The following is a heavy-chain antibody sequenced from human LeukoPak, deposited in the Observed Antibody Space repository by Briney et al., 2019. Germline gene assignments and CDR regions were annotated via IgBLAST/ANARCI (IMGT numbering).Heavy chain of an antibody. Sequence: GGSLRLSCAASGFTFSSYAMSWVRQAPGKGLEWVSAICGSGGSTYYADSVKGRFTISRDNAKNSLYLQMNSLRAEDTALYYCARDKAGYYDSSGYYLSGEDSAFDIWGQGTMVTVSS. J-gene: IGHJ3*02. CDR1: GFTFSSYA. CDR2: ICGSGGST. V-gene: IGHV3-23*01. CDR3: ARDKAGYYDSSGYYLSGEDSAFDI. D-gene: IGHD3-22*01.